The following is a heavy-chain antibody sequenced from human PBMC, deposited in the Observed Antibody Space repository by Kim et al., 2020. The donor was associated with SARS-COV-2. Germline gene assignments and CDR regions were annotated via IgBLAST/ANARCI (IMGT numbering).Heavy chain of an antibody. CDR2: INDRVRT. CDR3: ARGFDP. J-gene: IGHJ5*02. Sequence: INDRVRTSYHTALRRRFTISGGTSKKQFSLKLSSVTAADTAVYYCARGFDPWGQGTLVTVSS. V-gene: IGHV4-59*09.